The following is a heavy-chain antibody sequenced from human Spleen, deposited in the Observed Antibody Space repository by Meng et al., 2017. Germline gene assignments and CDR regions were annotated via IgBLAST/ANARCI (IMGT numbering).Heavy chain of an antibody. D-gene: IGHD3-10*01. J-gene: IGHJ5*02. CDR3: ARSMIRGFNWFDP. CDR1: GYTFTSYD. Sequence: QGQLVQSGGEVEKPGASVKVSCKASGYTFTSYDINWGRQATGQGLEWMGWMNPNSGNTGYAQKFQGRVTITRNTSISTAYMELSSLRSEDTAVYYCARSMIRGFNWFDPWGQGTLVTVSS. CDR2: MNPNSGNT. V-gene: IGHV1-8*03.